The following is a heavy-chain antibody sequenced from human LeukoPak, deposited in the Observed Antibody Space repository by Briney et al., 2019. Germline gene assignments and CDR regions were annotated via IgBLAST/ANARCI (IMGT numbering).Heavy chain of an antibody. Sequence: GGSLRLSCAASGFTFSSYSMNWVRQAPGKGLEWVSSISGSSSYIYYADSVKGRFTISRDNSRSTLSLQMDSLRAEDTATYYCATYRQIQVPFEFWGQGTLVTVSS. CDR2: ISGSSSYI. D-gene: IGHD5-18*01. J-gene: IGHJ4*02. CDR1: GFTFSSYS. CDR3: ATYRQIQVPFEF. V-gene: IGHV3-21*04.